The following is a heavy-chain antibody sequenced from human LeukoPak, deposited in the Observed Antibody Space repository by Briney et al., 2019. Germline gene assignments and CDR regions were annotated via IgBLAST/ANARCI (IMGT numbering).Heavy chain of an antibody. D-gene: IGHD3-16*01. CDR1: GFTFSSYS. CDR3: ARDALGKGVDY. J-gene: IGHJ4*02. V-gene: IGHV3-21*01. Sequence: GGSLRLSCAASGFTFSSYSMNWVRQAPGKGLEWVSSNSSSSSYIYYADSVKGRFTISRDNAKNSLYLQMNSLRAEDTAVYYCARDALGKGVDYWGQGTLVTVSS. CDR2: NSSSSSYI.